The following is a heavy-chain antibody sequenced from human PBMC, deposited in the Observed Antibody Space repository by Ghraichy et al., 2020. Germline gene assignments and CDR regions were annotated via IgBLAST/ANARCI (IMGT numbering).Heavy chain of an antibody. Sequence: SETLSLTCTVSGGFISSYHWSWIRQPPGKGLEWIGNIYYSGSTNYNPSLKSRVTISVDTPKNQFSLKLSSVTAPDTAVYYCARVQGGYNYDHYYYLDVGLKATTVTVSS. D-gene: IGHD5-24*01. J-gene: IGHJ6*03. CDR3: ARVQGGYNYDHYYYLDV. V-gene: IGHV4-59*01. CDR1: GGFISSYH. CDR2: IYYSGST.